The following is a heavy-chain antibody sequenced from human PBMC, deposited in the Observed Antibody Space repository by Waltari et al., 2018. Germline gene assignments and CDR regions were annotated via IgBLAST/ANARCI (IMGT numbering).Heavy chain of an antibody. CDR1: GGSISSYY. J-gene: IGHJ4*02. D-gene: IGHD1-1*01. CDR2: IYYSGST. Sequence: QVQLQESGPGLVKPSETLSLTCTVSGGSISSYYWSWLRQPPGKGLEWIGYIYYSGSTNYNPSLKSRVTISVDTSKNQFSLKLSSVTAADTAVYYCARYNGETGGFVDYWGQGTLVTVSS. V-gene: IGHV4-59*01. CDR3: ARYNGETGGFVDY.